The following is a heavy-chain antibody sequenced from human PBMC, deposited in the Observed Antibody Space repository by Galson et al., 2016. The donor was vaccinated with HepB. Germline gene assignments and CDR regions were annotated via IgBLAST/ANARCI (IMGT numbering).Heavy chain of an antibody. J-gene: IGHJ6*02. CDR3: ARLLVEGPTYGMDV. D-gene: IGHD2-15*01. CDR1: GYIFVDFW. CDR2: IDPSDSDT. V-gene: IGHV5-10-1*01. Sequence: QSGAEVKKPGESLRISCEGSGYIFVDFWINWVRQMPGKGLEWMGRIDPSDSDTNYSPSFQGHVTISADKSISTAYLQWSSLKASDTAMYYCARLLVEGPTYGMDVWGQGTTVTVSS.